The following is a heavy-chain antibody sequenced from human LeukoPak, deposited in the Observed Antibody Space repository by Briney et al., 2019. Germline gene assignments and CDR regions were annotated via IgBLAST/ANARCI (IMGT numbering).Heavy chain of an antibody. CDR1: GFTLGDYD. CDR2: ITSKAYGGTT. J-gene: IGHJ4*02. D-gene: IGHD1-26*01. V-gene: IGHV3-49*04. Sequence: PGGSLRLSCTGSGFTLGDYDMNWVRQAPGKGREWVGLITSKAYGGTTEYAASVKGRFTISRDDSKNLVHLQMNSLKIEDTAVYYWTRDLERGGSYWGGPYWGQGPLVPVSS. CDR3: TRDLERGGSYWGGPY.